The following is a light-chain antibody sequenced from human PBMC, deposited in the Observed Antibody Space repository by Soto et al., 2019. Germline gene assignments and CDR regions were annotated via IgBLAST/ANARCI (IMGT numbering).Light chain of an antibody. CDR2: DAS. V-gene: IGKV1-39*01. CDR3: QQSFGTPRT. J-gene: IGKJ1*01. CDR1: QTINSY. Sequence: DIQMTQSPSSLSASEGDRVTITCRASQTINSYLNWYQQKPGKAPRLLIFDASSLQTGVPSRFSGSGSGTDFTLTITSLQPEDFATYFCQQSFGTPRTFGQGTKVEIK.